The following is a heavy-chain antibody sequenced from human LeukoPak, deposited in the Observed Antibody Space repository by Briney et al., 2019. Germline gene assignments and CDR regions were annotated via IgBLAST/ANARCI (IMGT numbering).Heavy chain of an antibody. Sequence: SETPSLTCTVSGGSISSGGYYWSWIRQHPGKGLEWIGYIYYSGSTYYNPSLKSRVTISVDTSKNQFSLKLSSVTAADTAVYYCARSGAGDIVVVPAAMGWFDPWGQGTLVTVSS. CDR3: ARSGAGDIVVVPAAMGWFDP. D-gene: IGHD2-2*01. CDR2: IYYSGST. J-gene: IGHJ5*02. CDR1: GGSISSGGYY. V-gene: IGHV4-31*03.